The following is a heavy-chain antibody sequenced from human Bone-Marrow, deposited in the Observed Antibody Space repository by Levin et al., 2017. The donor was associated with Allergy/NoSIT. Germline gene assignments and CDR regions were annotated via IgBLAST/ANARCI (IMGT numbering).Heavy chain of an antibody. Sequence: SGPTLVKPTQTLTLTCTFSGFLLSTRGMCVSWIRQPPGKALEWLALIDWDDDKYYSTSLKTRLTISKDTSKNQVVVTMTNMDPVDTATYYCARMRCSGGSWTNYYYYGMDVWGQGTTVTVSS. CDR2: IDWDDDK. CDR1: GFLLSTRGMC. J-gene: IGHJ6*02. V-gene: IGHV2-70*01. CDR3: ARMRCSGGSWTNYYYYGMDV. D-gene: IGHD2-15*01.